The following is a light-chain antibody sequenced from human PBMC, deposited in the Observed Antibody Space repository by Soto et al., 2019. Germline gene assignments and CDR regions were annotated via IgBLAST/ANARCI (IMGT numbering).Light chain of an antibody. Sequence: QSALTQPRSVSGSPGQSVTISCTGTSSDVGGYNYVSWYQQHPCKAPKLMIYDVSKRPSGVPDRFSGSKSGHTASLTISGLHAPAEADDYCCPSAGSYHGYVFGTGTNVTVL. V-gene: IGLV2-11*01. J-gene: IGLJ1*01. CDR3: CPSAGSYHGYV. CDR1: SSDVGGYNY. CDR2: DVS.